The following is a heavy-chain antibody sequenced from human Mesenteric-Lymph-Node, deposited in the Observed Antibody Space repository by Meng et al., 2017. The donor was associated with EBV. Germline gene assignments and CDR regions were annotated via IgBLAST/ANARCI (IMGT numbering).Heavy chain of an antibody. CDR1: GFTVSRNY. CDR3: ARDALVGATPFDY. J-gene: IGHJ4*02. CDR2: IYADGST. Sequence: EVQLVQSGGGLIQPGGSLRLSCAVSGFTVSRNYMSWVRQAPGKGPEWVSVIYADGSTYYAGSVQGRFTISRDTSRNTVYLQMNSLRVEDTAVYYCARDALVGATPFDYWGQGTLVTVS. V-gene: IGHV3-53*01. D-gene: IGHD1-26*01.